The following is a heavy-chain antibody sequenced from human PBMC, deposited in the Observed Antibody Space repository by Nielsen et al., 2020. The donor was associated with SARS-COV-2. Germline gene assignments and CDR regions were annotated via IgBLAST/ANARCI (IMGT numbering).Heavy chain of an antibody. CDR2: TYYRSKWYN. J-gene: IGHJ6*03. Sequence: SETLSLTCAISGHIVSISSAAWNWIRQSPSRGLEWLGRTYYRSKWYNDYAVSVKSRITINPDTSKNQFSLHLNSVTPEDTAVYYCARARGAYGDYYYYYYTDVWGKGTTVTVSS. CDR3: ARARGAYGDYYYYYYTDV. CDR1: GHIVSISSAA. V-gene: IGHV6-1*01. D-gene: IGHD4-17*01.